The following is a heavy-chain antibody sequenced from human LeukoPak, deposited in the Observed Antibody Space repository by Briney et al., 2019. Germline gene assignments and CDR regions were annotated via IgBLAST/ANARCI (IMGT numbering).Heavy chain of an antibody. CDR2: IKQDGSEK. CDR3: ARDRYGDYALDY. Sequence: GGSLRLSCAASGFTFSSHCMNWARQAPGKGLEWVANIKQDGSEKYYVDSVKGRFTISRDNAKNSLYLQMNSLRAEDTAVYYCARDRYGDYALDYWGQGTLVTVSS. CDR1: GFTFSSHC. D-gene: IGHD4-17*01. V-gene: IGHV3-7*01. J-gene: IGHJ4*02.